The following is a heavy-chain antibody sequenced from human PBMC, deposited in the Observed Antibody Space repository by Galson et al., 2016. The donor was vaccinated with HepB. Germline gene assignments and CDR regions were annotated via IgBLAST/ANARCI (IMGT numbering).Heavy chain of an antibody. CDR3: LTGDYGGNSEYDYGMDV. D-gene: IGHD4-23*01. CDR1: GHTFIELS. J-gene: IGHJ6*02. Sequence: SVKVSCKVSGHTFIELSMHWVRQAPGKGLEWMGGFDPDDGETIYAQKFKGRVTMTEDTATDTAYMELSTLRTKDTDVYYCLTGDYGGNSEYDYGMDVWGQGTTVTVSS. V-gene: IGHV1-24*01. CDR2: FDPDDGET.